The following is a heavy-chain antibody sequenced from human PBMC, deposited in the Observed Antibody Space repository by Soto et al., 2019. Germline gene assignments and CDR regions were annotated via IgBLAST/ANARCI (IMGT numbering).Heavy chain of an antibody. CDR2: IYYSGST. CDR1: GGSISSSSYY. J-gene: IGHJ4*02. V-gene: IGHV4-39*01. CDR3: ARWSGGLRGPYPYFDY. Sequence: QLQLQESGPGLVKPSETLSLTCTVSGGSISSSSYYWGWIRQPPGKGLEWLGSIYYSGSTYYNPSLKSRVTISVDTSKNQFSLKLSSVTAADTAVYYCARWSGGLRGPYPYFDYWGQGTLVTVSS. D-gene: IGHD5-12*01.